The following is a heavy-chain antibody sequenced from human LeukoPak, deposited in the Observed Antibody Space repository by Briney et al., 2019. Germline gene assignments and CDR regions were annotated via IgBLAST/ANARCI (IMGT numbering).Heavy chain of an antibody. J-gene: IGHJ4*02. CDR3: ARSRHSYDSSGFPHY. Sequence: GRSLRLSRAASGFTFDDYAMHWVRQAPGKGLEWVSGISWNSGRIGYADSVKGRFTISRDNAKNSLYLQMNSLRAEDTALYYCARSRHSYDSSGFPHYWGQGTLVTVSS. CDR2: ISWNSGRI. D-gene: IGHD3-22*01. CDR1: GFTFDDYA. V-gene: IGHV3-9*01.